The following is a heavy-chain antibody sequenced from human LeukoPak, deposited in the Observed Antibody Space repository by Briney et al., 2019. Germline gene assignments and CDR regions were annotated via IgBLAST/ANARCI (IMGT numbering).Heavy chain of an antibody. CDR1: GGSISSSSYS. Sequence: SETLSLTCTVSGGSISSSSYSWGWIRQLPGKGLEWIGSIYYSGSTYYNPSLKSRVTISVDTSKNQFSLKLSSVTAADTAVYYCARDGGSRRWGAAFDIWGQGTMVTVSS. V-gene: IGHV4-39*02. CDR3: ARDGGSRRWGAAFDI. J-gene: IGHJ3*02. CDR2: IYYSGST. D-gene: IGHD4-23*01.